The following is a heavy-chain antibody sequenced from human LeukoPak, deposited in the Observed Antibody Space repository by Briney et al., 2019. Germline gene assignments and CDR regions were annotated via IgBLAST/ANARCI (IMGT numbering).Heavy chain of an antibody. CDR1: GYSFTSYW. V-gene: IGHV5-51*01. CDR3: ARVGTYYYDSSGYSAGYYFDY. J-gene: IGHJ4*02. Sequence: GESLKISCKGSGYSFTSYWIGWVRQMPGKGLEWMGIIYPGDSDTRYSPSFQGQVTISADKSISTAYLQWSSLKASDTAMYYCARVGTYYYDSSGYSAGYYFDYWGQGTLVTVSS. CDR2: IYPGDSDT. D-gene: IGHD3-22*01.